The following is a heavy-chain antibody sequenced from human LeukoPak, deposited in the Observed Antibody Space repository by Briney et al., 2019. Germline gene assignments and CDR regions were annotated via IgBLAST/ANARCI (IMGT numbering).Heavy chain of an antibody. Sequence: GASVKVSCKASGYTFTNYDINWVRQATGQGLEWMGWMNPNSGNTGYAQKFQGRITITRNTSISTAYMELSSLGSEDTALYYCARDNGGTAMAYYYYYYMDVWGKGTTVTISS. CDR2: MNPNSGNT. J-gene: IGHJ6*03. CDR1: GYTFTNYD. D-gene: IGHD5-18*01. V-gene: IGHV1-8*03. CDR3: ARDNGGTAMAYYYYYYMDV.